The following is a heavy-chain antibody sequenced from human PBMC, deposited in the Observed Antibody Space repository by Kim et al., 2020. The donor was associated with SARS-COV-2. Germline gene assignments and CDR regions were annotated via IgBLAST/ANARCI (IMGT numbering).Heavy chain of an antibody. Sequence: SETLSLTFTVSGGSISSYYWSWIRQPPGKGLEWIGYIYYSGSTNYNPSLKSRVTISVDTSKNQFSLKLSSVTAADTAVYYCARVAGGSKGPFDYWGQGTLVTVSS. CDR1: GGSISSYY. J-gene: IGHJ4*02. V-gene: IGHV4-59*13. CDR2: IYYSGST. D-gene: IGHD6-19*01. CDR3: ARVAGGSKGPFDY.